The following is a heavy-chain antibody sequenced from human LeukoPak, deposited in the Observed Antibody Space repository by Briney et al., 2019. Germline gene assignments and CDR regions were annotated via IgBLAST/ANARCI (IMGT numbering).Heavy chain of an antibody. V-gene: IGHV4-61*02. CDR1: AGSINSDDYY. J-gene: IGHJ3*02. CDR3: ARGIGTSYQSSRDAFDI. Sequence: SETLSLTCTVSAGSINSDDYYWSWIRQPAGKGLEWIGRIYSPGTNYNYNPSLKSRVTISIDTSKNQFSLKLTSVTAGDTAVYYCARGIGTSYQSSRDAFDIWGQGTMVTVSS. D-gene: IGHD3-16*02. CDR2: IYSPGTN.